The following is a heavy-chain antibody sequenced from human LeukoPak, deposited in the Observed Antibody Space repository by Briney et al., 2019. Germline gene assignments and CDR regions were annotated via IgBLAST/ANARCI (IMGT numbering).Heavy chain of an antibody. J-gene: IGHJ4*02. CDR3: ARGRGDGYNRNYFDY. Sequence: IIPIFGTANYAQKFQGRVTITTDESTSTAYMELSSLRSEDTAVYYCARGRGDGYNRNYFDYWGQGTLVTVSS. CDR2: IIPIFGTA. D-gene: IGHD5-24*01. V-gene: IGHV1-69*05.